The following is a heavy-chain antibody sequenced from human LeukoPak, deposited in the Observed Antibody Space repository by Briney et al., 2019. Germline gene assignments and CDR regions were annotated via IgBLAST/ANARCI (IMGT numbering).Heavy chain of an antibody. V-gene: IGHV4-34*01. CDR3: ARGPNILDY. J-gene: IGHJ4*02. CDR2: INHSGST. CDR1: GGSFSGYY. Sequence: SETLSLTCAVYGGSFSGYYWSWIRQPPGKGLEWIGEINHSGSTNYNPSLKSRVTISVDTSKNQFSLKLSSVTAADTAVYYCARGPNILDYWGQGTLVTVSS. D-gene: IGHD2/OR15-2a*01.